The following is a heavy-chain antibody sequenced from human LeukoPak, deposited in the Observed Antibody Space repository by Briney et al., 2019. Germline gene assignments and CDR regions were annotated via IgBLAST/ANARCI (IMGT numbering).Heavy chain of an antibody. CDR1: GGSISSRSYY. CDR3: ARDRSSGWYVWEYYFDY. D-gene: IGHD6-19*01. Sequence: LSLTCTVSGGSISSRSYYWGWIRQAPGKGLEWVAVISYDGSNKYYADSVKGRFTISRDNSKNTLYLQMNSLRAEDTAVYYCARDRSSGWYVWEYYFDYWGQGTLVTVSS. V-gene: IGHV3-30-3*01. CDR2: ISYDGSNK. J-gene: IGHJ4*02.